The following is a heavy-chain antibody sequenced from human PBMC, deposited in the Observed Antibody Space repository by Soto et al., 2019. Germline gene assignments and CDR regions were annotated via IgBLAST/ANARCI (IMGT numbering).Heavy chain of an antibody. CDR2: TRNKANSYTT. D-gene: IGHD1-26*01. CDR1: GFTFSDHY. CDR3: ARVKGYSGSYYFDY. V-gene: IGHV3-72*01. Sequence: PGGSLRLSCAASGFTFSDHYMAWVRQAPGKGLEWVGRTRNKANSYTTEYAASVKGRFTISRDDSKNSLYLQMNSLKTEDTAVYYCARVKGYSGSYYFDYWGQGTLVTVSS. J-gene: IGHJ4*02.